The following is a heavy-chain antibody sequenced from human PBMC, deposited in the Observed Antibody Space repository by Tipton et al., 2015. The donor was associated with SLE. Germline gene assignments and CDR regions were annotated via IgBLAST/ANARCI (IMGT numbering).Heavy chain of an antibody. V-gene: IGHV4-39*07. CDR3: ANLYGDQRDY. CDR1: GGSISSGSYY. CDR2: IYYSGST. J-gene: IGHJ4*02. Sequence: TLSLTCTVSGGSISSGSYYWGWIRQPPGKGLEWIGSIYYSGSTYYNPSLKSRVTISVDTSKNQFSLKLSPVTAADTAVYYCANLYGDQRDYWGQGTLVTVSS. D-gene: IGHD4-17*01.